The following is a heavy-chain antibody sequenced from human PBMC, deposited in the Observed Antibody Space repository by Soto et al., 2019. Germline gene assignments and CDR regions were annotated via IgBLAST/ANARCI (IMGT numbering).Heavy chain of an antibody. V-gene: IGHV3-23*01. CDR2: ISGSGGST. J-gene: IGHJ4*02. CDR1: GFTFSSYA. CDR3: AKDRSYCSGGSCYRIDY. D-gene: IGHD2-15*01. Sequence: GGSLRLSCAASGFTFSSYAMSWVRQAPGKGLEWVSGISGSGGSTYYADSVKGRFTISRDNSKNTLYLQMNSLRAEDTAVYYCAKDRSYCSGGSCYRIDYWGQGTLVTVSS.